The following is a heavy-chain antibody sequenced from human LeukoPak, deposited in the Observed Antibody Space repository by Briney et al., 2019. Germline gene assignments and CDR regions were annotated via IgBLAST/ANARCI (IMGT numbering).Heavy chain of an antibody. CDR3: ARDAAYGYSSGWYGFFDRWFDP. Sequence: PGGSLRLSCAASGFTFRSYWMSWVRQAPGKGLEWVANIKQDGSEKYYVDSVKGRFTISRDNAKNSLYLQMNSLRAEDTAVYYCARDAAYGYSSGWYGFFDRWFDPWGQGTLVTVSS. D-gene: IGHD6-19*01. CDR2: IKQDGSEK. V-gene: IGHV3-7*01. CDR1: GFTFRSYW. J-gene: IGHJ5*02.